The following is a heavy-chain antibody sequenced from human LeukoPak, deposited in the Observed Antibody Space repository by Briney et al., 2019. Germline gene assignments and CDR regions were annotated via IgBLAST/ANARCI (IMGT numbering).Heavy chain of an antibody. CDR1: GGSISSYY. CDR3: ARDDPVGY. D-gene: IGHD1-26*01. Sequence: SETLSLTCTVSGGSISSYYWSWIRQPPGKGLEWIGYIYYSGSTNCNPSLKSRVTISVDTSKNQFSLKLSSVTAADTAVYYCARDDPVGYWGQGTLVTVSS. V-gene: IGHV4-59*01. J-gene: IGHJ4*02. CDR2: IYYSGST.